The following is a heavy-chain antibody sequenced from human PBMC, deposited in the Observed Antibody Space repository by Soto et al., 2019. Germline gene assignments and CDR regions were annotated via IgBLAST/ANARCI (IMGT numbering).Heavy chain of an antibody. J-gene: IGHJ4*02. Sequence: GASVKVSCKVSGYTLTELSMHWVRQAPGQGLEWMGWINPNSGGTNYAQKFQGWVTMTRDTSISTAYMELSRLRSDDTAVYYCARGPYYYDSSGYYTYWGQGTLVTVSS. CDR1: GYTLTELS. V-gene: IGHV1-2*04. D-gene: IGHD3-22*01. CDR3: ARGPYYYDSSGYYTY. CDR2: INPNSGGT.